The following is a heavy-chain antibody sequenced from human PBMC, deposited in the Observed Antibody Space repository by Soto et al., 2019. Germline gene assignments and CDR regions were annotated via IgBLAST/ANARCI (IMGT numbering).Heavy chain of an antibody. Sequence: SLRLSCAASGFTFSSYGMHWVRQAPGKGLEWVAVISYDGSNKYYADSVKGRFTISRDNSKNTLYLQMNSLRAEDTAVYYCAKVPYYDILTGYYRPGDYYFDYWGQGTLVTVSS. CDR2: ISYDGSNK. J-gene: IGHJ4*02. CDR3: AKVPYYDILTGYYRPGDYYFDY. D-gene: IGHD3-9*01. CDR1: GFTFSSYG. V-gene: IGHV3-30*18.